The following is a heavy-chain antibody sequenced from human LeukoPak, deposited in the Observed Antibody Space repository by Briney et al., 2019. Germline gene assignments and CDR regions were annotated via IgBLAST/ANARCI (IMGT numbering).Heavy chain of an antibody. D-gene: IGHD5/OR15-5a*01. CDR3: GKGPGYSVYDNLPHH. Sequence: GGSLRLSCAASGFTFSNYWMHWVRQAPGKGLEWVAVISDDGSKIYYGDSVKGRFTISRDNSKNTLNLQMDSLRADDTAVYYCGKGPGYSVYDNLPHHWGQGTLVTVSS. V-gene: IGHV3-30*18. J-gene: IGHJ5*02. CDR1: GFTFSNYW. CDR2: ISDDGSKI.